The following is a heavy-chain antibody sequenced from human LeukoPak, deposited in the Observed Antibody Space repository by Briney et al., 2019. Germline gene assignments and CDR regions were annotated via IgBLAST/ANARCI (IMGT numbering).Heavy chain of an antibody. CDR1: GGTFSSYA. J-gene: IGHJ4*02. V-gene: IGHV1-69*04. D-gene: IGHD3-10*01. CDR3: ATGRFGELSLDY. Sequence: GSSVKVSCKASGGTFSSYAISWVRQAPGQGLEWMGRIIPIFGIANYAQKFQGRVTITRDTSASTAYMELSSLRSEDTAVHYCATGRFGELSLDYWGQGTLVTVSS. CDR2: IIPIFGIA.